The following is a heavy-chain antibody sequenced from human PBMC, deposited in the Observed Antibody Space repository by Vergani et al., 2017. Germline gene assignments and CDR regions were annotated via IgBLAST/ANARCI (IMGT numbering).Heavy chain of an antibody. J-gene: IGHJ4*02. CDR1: GFTFSSYA. D-gene: IGHD3-22*01. CDR2: ISGSGGST. Sequence: EVQLVESGGGLVQPGGSLRLSCAASGFTFSSYAMSWVRQAPGKGLEWVSAISGSGGSTYYADSVKGRFTISRDKSKNTLDLQMNSLRAEDTAVYYCAREDYYDSSGYYQCGGQGTLVTVS. CDR3: AREDYYDSSGYYQC. V-gene: IGHV3-23*04.